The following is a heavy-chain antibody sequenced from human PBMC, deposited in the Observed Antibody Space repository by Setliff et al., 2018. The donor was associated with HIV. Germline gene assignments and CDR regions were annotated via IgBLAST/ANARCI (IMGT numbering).Heavy chain of an antibody. CDR1: GFTFSSYE. J-gene: IGHJ5*02. CDR3: ARTSTTTGTTLNWFDP. D-gene: IGHD1-1*01. V-gene: IGHV3-21*01. Sequence: PGGSLRLSCAASGFTFSSYEMNWVRQAPGKGLEWISSISSNIIYIYYADSVRGRFTISRDNAKNSLYLQMNSLRVEDTAVYYCARTSTTTGTTLNWFDPWGQGTLVTVSS. CDR2: ISSNIIYI.